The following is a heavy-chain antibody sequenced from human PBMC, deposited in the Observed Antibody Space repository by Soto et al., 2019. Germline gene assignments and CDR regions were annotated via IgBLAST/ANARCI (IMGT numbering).Heavy chain of an antibody. Sequence: GGSLRLSCAASGGTFSSYAMRWVRQAPGKGLEWVAVISYDGSNKYYADSVKGRFTISRDNSKNTLYLQMNSLRAEDTAVYYCARVHYDFWSGYYLGYFDYWGQGTLLTVSS. CDR2: ISYDGSNK. J-gene: IGHJ4*02. D-gene: IGHD3-3*01. CDR3: ARVHYDFWSGYYLGYFDY. V-gene: IGHV3-30-3*01. CDR1: GGTFSSYA.